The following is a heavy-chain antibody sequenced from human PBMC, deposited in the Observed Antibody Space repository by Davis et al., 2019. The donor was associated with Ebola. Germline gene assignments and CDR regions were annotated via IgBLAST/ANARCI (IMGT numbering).Heavy chain of an antibody. J-gene: IGHJ2*01. D-gene: IGHD6-19*01. Sequence: GESLKISCAASGFTFSNAWMSWVRQAPGKGLVWVSRINNDGTSTSYADSMKGRFTISRDNSKNTLYLQMNSLRAEDTAVYYCAKDRAAVADWYFDLWGRGTLVTVSS. CDR3: AKDRAAVADWYFDL. CDR2: INNDGTST. CDR1: GFTFSNAW. V-gene: IGHV3-74*01.